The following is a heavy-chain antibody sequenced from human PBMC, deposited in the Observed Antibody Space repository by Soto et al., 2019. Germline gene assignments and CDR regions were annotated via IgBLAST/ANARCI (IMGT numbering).Heavy chain of an antibody. CDR1: DDSIGPYY. Sequence: QEQLRESGPGLVKPSETLSLTCSISDDSIGPYYWTWIRQTPRKELQWIGYVYTSGSTKYNSALKSRVTISLDASNSQFSLPMSSVTAADTGVYYCAREVVGNTWPGIFDSWGRGTLVVFSS. V-gene: IGHV4-4*08. J-gene: IGHJ4*02. CDR2: VYTSGST. CDR3: AREVVGNTWPGIFDS.